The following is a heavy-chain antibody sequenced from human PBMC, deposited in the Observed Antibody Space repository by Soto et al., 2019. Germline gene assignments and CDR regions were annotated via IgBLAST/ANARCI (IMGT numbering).Heavy chain of an antibody. Sequence: GASVKVSCKASGYKFTGYGISWARQAPGQGLEWMGWISAYTGNTIYAQKFQGRVSMTVDTSTNTAYMDLRNLRSDDTAVYYCARDRVQGVVTDYYNGMEVWGLGTTVTVSS. J-gene: IGHJ6*02. D-gene: IGHD3-22*01. V-gene: IGHV1-18*01. CDR3: ARDRVQGVVTDYYNGMEV. CDR2: ISAYTGNT. CDR1: GYKFTGYG.